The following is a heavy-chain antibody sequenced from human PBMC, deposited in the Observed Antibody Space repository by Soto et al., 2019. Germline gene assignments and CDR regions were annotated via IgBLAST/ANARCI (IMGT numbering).Heavy chain of an antibody. Sequence: SETMSLTCTVSGGYISSGAYSWGWIRQPPGKGLEWIGTFYYSGSTNYNPSLESRVTISVDTSKNQFSLKVSSVTAADTAVYYCARLGGYCSSTSCYGYYGMDVWGQGTTVTVSS. CDR3: ARLGGYCSSTSCYGYYGMDV. D-gene: IGHD2-2*01. V-gene: IGHV4-39*01. CDR1: GGYISSGAYS. CDR2: FYYSGST. J-gene: IGHJ6*02.